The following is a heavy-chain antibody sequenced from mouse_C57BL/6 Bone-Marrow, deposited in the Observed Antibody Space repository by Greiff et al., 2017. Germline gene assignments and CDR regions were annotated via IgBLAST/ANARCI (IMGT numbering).Heavy chain of an antibody. D-gene: IGHD1-2*01. CDR3: AREPDYHGDCDV. J-gene: IGHJ1*03. CDR1: GYTFTSYW. CDR2: MDPSDSYT. Sequence: VQLQQPGAELVMPGASVKLSCKASGYTFTSYWMHWVKQRPGQGLEWIGEMDPSDSYTNYNQKFKGKSTLTVDKSSSTAYMQLSSLTSEDSAVYYCAREPDYHGDCDVWGTGTTVTVSS. V-gene: IGHV1-69*01.